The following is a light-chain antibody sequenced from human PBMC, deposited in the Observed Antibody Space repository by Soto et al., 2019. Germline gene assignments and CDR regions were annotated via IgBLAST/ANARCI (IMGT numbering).Light chain of an antibody. CDR3: QHFQRDPFT. J-gene: IGKJ5*01. CDR1: QGVSSA. CDR2: DGS. Sequence: AIQLSQTPSSLSASVGDKGTNTCRASQGVSSALAWYQQKPGKPPKVLIYDGSSLQSGVPLRFRGSGSGTESTLTITGLQPEDFGTYYCQHFQRDPFTYGQGARLEIK. V-gene: IGKV1-13*02.